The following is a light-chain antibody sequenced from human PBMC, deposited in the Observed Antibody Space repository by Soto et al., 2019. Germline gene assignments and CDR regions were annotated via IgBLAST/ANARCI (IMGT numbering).Light chain of an antibody. CDR1: SSDVGGHYY. CDR2: DVS. Sequence: QSALTQPLSVSGSPGQSVTISCTGASSDVGGHYYVSWYQQHPGKAPKLMIYDVSKRPSGVPHRFSGSKSGNTASLTISGLQAEDEADYYCCSYAGSYTYVFGIGTKLTVL. CDR3: CSYAGSYTYV. J-gene: IGLJ1*01. V-gene: IGLV2-11*01.